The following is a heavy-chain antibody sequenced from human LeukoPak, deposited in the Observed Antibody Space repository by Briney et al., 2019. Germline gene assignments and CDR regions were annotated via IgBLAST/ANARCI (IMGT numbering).Heavy chain of an antibody. V-gene: IGHV3-23*01. CDR2: ISGSGGST. CDR1: GFTFSSYA. CDR3: AKDRAKYCTSTSCYDYFDY. Sequence: GGSLRLSCAASGFTFSSYAMSWVRQAPGKGLEWVSAISGSGGSTYYADSVKGRFTISRDNSKNTLYLQMNSLRAEDTAVYYWAKDRAKYCTSTSCYDYFDYWGQGTLVTVSS. D-gene: IGHD2-2*01. J-gene: IGHJ4*02.